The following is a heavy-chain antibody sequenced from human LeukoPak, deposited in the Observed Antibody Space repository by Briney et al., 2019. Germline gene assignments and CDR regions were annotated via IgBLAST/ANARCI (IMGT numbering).Heavy chain of an antibody. CDR2: IYYSGST. CDR3: ATASISSPNTAMVDFDY. V-gene: IGHV4-59*01. Sequence: SETLSLTCTVSGGSISSYYWSWIRQPPGKGLEWIGYIYYSGSTNYNPSLKSRVTISVDTSKNQFSLKLSSVTAADTAVYYCATASISSPNTAMVDFDYWGQGTLVTVSS. D-gene: IGHD5-18*01. J-gene: IGHJ4*02. CDR1: GGSISSYY.